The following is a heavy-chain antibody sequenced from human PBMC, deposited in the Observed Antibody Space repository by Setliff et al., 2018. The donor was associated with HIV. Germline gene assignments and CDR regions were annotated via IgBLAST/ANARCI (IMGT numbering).Heavy chain of an antibody. CDR3: ARGLSFYDPGGFDY. CDR1: GGSISSYY. J-gene: IGHJ4*02. V-gene: IGHV4-4*09. Sequence: SETLSLTCTVSGGSISSYYWSWIRQHPGKGLEWIGYIYTSGSTNYNPSLKSRVTISVDTSKKQFSLKLSSVTAADTAVYYCARGLSFYDPGGFDYWGQGTLVTVSS. CDR2: IYTSGST. D-gene: IGHD3-22*01.